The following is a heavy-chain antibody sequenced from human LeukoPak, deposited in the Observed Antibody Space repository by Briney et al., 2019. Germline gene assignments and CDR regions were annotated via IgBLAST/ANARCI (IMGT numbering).Heavy chain of an antibody. CDR1: GGTFSSYA. CDR2: IIPIFGTA. D-gene: IGHD3-9*01. Sequence: SVKVSCKASGGTFSSYAISWVRQAPGQGLEWMGGIIPIFGTANYAQKFQGRVTITADKSTSTAYMELSSLRSEDTAVYYCAREALYYDILTGYHRGDNFDYWGQGTLVTVSS. CDR3: AREALYYDILTGYHRGDNFDY. J-gene: IGHJ4*02. V-gene: IGHV1-69*06.